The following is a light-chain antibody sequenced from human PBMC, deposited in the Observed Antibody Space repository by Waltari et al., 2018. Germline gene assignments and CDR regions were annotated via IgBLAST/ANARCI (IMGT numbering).Light chain of an antibody. CDR2: DAS. CDR1: QSVSRT. V-gene: IGKV3-20*01. Sequence: EIVLTQSPGTLSLSPGARATLSCRASQSVSRTLAWYQQKAGQAPRPLIYDASSRATDIPDRFSGSGSGTDFSLTISRLEPEDFAVYYCQKYGTHPATFGQGTRVEIK. CDR3: QKYGTHPAT. J-gene: IGKJ1*01.